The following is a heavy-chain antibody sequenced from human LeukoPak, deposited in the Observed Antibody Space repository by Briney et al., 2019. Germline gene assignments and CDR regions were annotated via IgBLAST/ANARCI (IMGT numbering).Heavy chain of an antibody. CDR1: GGSISSSSYY. J-gene: IGHJ4*02. D-gene: IGHD3-3*01. Sequence: PSETLSLTCTVSGGSISSSSYYWGWIRQPPGKGLEWIGSIYYSGSTYYNPSLKSRVTISVDTSKNQFSLKLSSVTAADTAVYYCARAPLNRFLEWFPIKSWDYWGQGTLVTVSS. V-gene: IGHV4-39*01. CDR2: IYYSGST. CDR3: ARAPLNRFLEWFPIKSWDY.